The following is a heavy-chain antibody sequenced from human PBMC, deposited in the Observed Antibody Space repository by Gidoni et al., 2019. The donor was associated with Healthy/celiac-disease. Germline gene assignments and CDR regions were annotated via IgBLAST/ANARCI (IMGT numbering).Heavy chain of an antibody. CDR1: GYTFTSYA. J-gene: IGHJ6*02. V-gene: IGHV1-3*01. D-gene: IGHD7-27*01. CDR3: AREPNWEELYYYYGMDV. CDR2: INAGNGNT. Sequence: QVQLVQSGAEVKKPGASVKVSCKASGYTFTSYAMHWVRQAPGQRLEWMGWINAGNGNTKDSQKFQGRVTITRDTSASTAYMELSSLRSEDTAVYYCAREPNWEELYYYYGMDVWGQGTTVTVSS.